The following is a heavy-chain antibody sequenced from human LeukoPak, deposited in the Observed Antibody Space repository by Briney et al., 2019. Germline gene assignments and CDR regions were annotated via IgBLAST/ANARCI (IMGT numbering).Heavy chain of an antibody. CDR1: GFTFSSYS. D-gene: IGHD6-19*01. J-gene: IGHJ4*02. Sequence: GGSLRLSCAASGFTFSSYSMNWVRQAPGKGLEWVSSISSSSSYIYYADSVRGRFTISRDNAKNSLYLQMKSLRAEDTALYYCAKDLSLAVADTDYWGQGTLVTVSS. CDR2: ISSSSSYI. V-gene: IGHV3-21*01. CDR3: AKDLSLAVADTDY.